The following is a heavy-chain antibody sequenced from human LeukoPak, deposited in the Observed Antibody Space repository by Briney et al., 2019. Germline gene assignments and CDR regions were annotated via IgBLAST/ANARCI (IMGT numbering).Heavy chain of an antibody. V-gene: IGHV4-59*01. D-gene: IGHD3-10*01. J-gene: IGHJ4*02. CDR1: GGSISSYY. Sequence: PSETLSLTCTVSGGSISSYYWSWIRQPPGKGLEWIGYIYYSGRTNYNPSLKSRVTISVDTSKNQFSLKLSSVTAADTAVYYCARWAFGEYYFDYWGQGTLVTVSS. CDR3: ARWAFGEYYFDY. CDR2: IYYSGRT.